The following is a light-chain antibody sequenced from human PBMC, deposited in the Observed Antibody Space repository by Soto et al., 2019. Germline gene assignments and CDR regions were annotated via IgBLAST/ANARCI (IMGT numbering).Light chain of an antibody. J-gene: IGKJ3*01. Sequence: EIVLTQSPGTLSLSPGERATLSCRASQSVSRSYLARYQQKPGQAPRLLIYSASSRATGIPDRFSGSGSGTDFTLTISRLEPEDFAVYYCQQYGSSPRAFGPGTKVDIK. CDR1: QSVSRSY. V-gene: IGKV3-20*01. CDR3: QQYGSSPRA. CDR2: SAS.